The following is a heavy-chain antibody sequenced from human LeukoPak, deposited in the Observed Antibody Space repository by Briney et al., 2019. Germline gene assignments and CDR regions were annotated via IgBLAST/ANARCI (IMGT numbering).Heavy chain of an antibody. J-gene: IGHJ4*02. V-gene: IGHV3-48*03. CDR2: IDAGATSA. CDR3: VRGRLLRSTKYFDY. Sequence: PGGSLRLSCAASGFPVNKYEMHWVRQAPGKGLEWVSYIDAGATSANYADSVWGRFTLGRDHAQNSVHLRMNSQRDEDTAVYYCVRGRLLRSTKYFDYWGQGALVTVSS. CDR1: GFPVNKYE. D-gene: IGHD2-21*02.